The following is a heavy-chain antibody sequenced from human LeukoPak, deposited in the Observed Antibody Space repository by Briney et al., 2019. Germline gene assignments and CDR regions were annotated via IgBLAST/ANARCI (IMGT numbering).Heavy chain of an antibody. Sequence: GGCLRLSCTASGFTFSGFWISWVRQAPGKGLEWVANIKQDGSVKHYVDSVKGRFTVSRDNAKNSLYLQTNSLRVEDTAVYYCARLWGDVTIFDYWGQGTLVTVSS. CDR1: GFTFSGFW. V-gene: IGHV3-7*01. CDR2: IKQDGSVK. D-gene: IGHD3-10*01. J-gene: IGHJ4*02. CDR3: ARLWGDVTIFDY.